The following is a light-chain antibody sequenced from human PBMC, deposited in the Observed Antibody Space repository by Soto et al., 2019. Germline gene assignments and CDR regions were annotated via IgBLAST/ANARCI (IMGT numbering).Light chain of an antibody. CDR3: SSYAGSYTLV. J-gene: IGLJ3*02. Sequence: QSALTQPRSVSGSPGQSVTISCTGTSSDVSGYNYVSWYRQHPDKAPKLIIYDVTQRPSGVPDRFSGSKSGNTASLTISGLQAEDEADYYCSSYAGSYTLVFGGGTKLTVL. CDR2: DVT. CDR1: SSDVSGYNY. V-gene: IGLV2-11*01.